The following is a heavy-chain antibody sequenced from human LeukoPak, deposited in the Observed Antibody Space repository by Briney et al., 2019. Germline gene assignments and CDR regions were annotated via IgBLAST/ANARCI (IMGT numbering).Heavy chain of an antibody. Sequence: SGGSLRLSCAASGFTFSSYAMSWVRQAPGKGLEWVSAISGSGGSTYYADSVKGRFTISRDNSKNTLYLQMNSLRAEDTAVYYCAIPIRRRTQLGAHAFDIWGQGTMVTVSS. CDR3: AIPIRRRTQLGAHAFDI. CDR1: GFTFSSYA. D-gene: IGHD2-2*01. CDR2: ISGSGGST. J-gene: IGHJ3*02. V-gene: IGHV3-23*01.